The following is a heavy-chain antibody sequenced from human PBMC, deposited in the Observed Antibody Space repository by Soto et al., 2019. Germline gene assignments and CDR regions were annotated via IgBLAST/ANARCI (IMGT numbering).Heavy chain of an antibody. D-gene: IGHD7-27*01. CDR3: AKDFLQDWGQDYNCGMDV. Sequence: EVQLLESGGGLVQPGGSLRLSCAGSGFSFSDYAMNWVCQAPGKGLEWVSSIWGRDSNTHYADSVKGRFTISRDNSKNTLDLQMNSLRVEDTALYYCAKDFLQDWGQDYNCGMDVWGQGRTVTVSS. J-gene: IGHJ6*02. CDR1: GFSFSDYA. V-gene: IGHV3-23*01. CDR2: IWGRDSNT.